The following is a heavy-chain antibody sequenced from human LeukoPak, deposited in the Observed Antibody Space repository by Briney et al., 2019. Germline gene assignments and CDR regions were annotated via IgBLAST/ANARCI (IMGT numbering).Heavy chain of an antibody. CDR1: GFTFRDYA. CDR2: ISGGTGST. CDR3: AKGVVPAAPGYYFDY. D-gene: IGHD2-2*01. Sequence: PGGSLRLSCAASGFTFRDYAMSWVREAPGKGVECVSTISGGTGSTYYADSVKGRFTISRDKSKNTLYLQMNSLRAEDTAVYYCAKGVVPAAPGYYFDYWGQGTLVTVSS. J-gene: IGHJ4*02. V-gene: IGHV3-23*01.